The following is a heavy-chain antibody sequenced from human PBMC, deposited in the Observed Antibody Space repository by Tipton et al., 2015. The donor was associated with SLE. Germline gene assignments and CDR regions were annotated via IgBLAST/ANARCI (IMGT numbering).Heavy chain of an antibody. CDR3: ARDRHYDYIWGSYRFDY. V-gene: IGHV3-30*12. D-gene: IGHD3-16*02. J-gene: IGHJ4*02. CDR1: GFAFGSYD. Sequence: SLRLSCAASGFAFGSYDLHWVRQAPGKGLEWVAFINHDGSDKDYADSVKGRFTISRDNAKNSLYLQMNSLRAEDTAVYYCARDRHYDYIWGSYRFDYWGQGTLVTVSS. CDR2: INHDGSDK.